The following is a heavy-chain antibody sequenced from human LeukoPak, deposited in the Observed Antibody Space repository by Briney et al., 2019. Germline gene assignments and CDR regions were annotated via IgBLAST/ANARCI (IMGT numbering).Heavy chain of an antibody. CDR2: ISGSGGST. V-gene: IGHV3-23*01. J-gene: IGHJ4*02. CDR3: AKDFRPPTYYYDSSGYFAGAPLDY. CDR1: GFTFSSYA. Sequence: QLGGSLRLSCAASGFTFSSYAMHWVRQAPGKGLEWVSAISGSGGSTYYADSVKGRFTISRDNSKNTLYLQMNSLRAEDTAVYYCAKDFRPPTYYYDSSGYFAGAPLDYWGQGTLVTVSS. D-gene: IGHD3-22*01.